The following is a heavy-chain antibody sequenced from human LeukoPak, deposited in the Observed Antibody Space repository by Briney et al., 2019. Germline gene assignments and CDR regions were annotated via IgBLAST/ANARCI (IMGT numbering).Heavy chain of an antibody. J-gene: IGHJ4*02. CDR1: GFTVSSNY. Sequence: GGSLRLSCAASGFTVSSNYMSWVRQAPGKGLEWVSVIYSGGRTYYADSVKGRFTISRDNSKNTLYLQMNSLRAEDTAVYYCARGLYYYDSSFEKHWGQGILVTVSS. D-gene: IGHD3-22*01. CDR3: ARGLYYYDSSFEKH. CDR2: IYSGGRT. V-gene: IGHV3-66*02.